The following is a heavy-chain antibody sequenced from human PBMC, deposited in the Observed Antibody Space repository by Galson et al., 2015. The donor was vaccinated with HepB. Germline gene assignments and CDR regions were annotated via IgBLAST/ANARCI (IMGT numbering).Heavy chain of an antibody. D-gene: IGHD6-13*01. CDR2: IYWDDDK. V-gene: IGHV2-5*02. CDR3: AHRDSTRTSSWSRNCFDP. CDR1: GFSLSTSGVG. Sequence: PALVKPTQTLTLTCTFSGFSLSTSGVGVGWIRQPPGKALEWLALIYWDDDKYYSPSLKSRLTITKDTSKNQVVLTMTNMDPVDTATYYCAHRDSTRTSSWSRNCFDPWGQGTLVTVSS. J-gene: IGHJ5*02.